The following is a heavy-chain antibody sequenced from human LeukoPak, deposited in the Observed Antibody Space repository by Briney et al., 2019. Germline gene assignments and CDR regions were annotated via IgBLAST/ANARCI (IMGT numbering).Heavy chain of an antibody. D-gene: IGHD4-17*01. CDR2: ISGSGGST. V-gene: IGHV3-23*01. CDR3: AKDREYGAADY. Sequence: PGGSLRLSCLTSGFALSDYGMTWVRQAPGKGLEWVSAISGSGGSTYYADSVKGRFTISRDNSKNTLYLQMNSLRAEDTAVYYCAKDREYGAADYWGQGTLVTVSS. J-gene: IGHJ4*02. CDR1: GFALSDYG.